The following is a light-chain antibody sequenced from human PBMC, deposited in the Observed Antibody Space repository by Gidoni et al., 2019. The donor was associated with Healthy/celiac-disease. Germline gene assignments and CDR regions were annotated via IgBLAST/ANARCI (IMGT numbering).Light chain of an antibody. V-gene: IGKV3-20*01. CDR3: QQYET. J-gene: IGKJ1*01. CDR1: QSVSSSY. CDR2: GAS. Sequence: ELVLTQSPGTLSLSPGERATLSCRASQSVSSSYLACYQQKPGQAPRLLIYGASSRATGSPDRFSGSGSGTDFTLTISRLEPEDCAVYYCQQYETFGQGTKVEIK.